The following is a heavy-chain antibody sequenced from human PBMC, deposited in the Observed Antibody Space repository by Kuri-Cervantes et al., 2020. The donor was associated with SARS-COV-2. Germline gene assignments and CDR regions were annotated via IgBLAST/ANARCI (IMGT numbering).Heavy chain of an antibody. CDR3: AKDGPDYAGYFDY. D-gene: IGHD4-17*01. J-gene: IGHJ4*02. V-gene: IGHV3-23*01. Sequence: GESLKISCAASGFTFSSYAMSWVRQAPGKGLEWVSAISGSGGSTYYADSVKGRFTISRDNSKNSLYLQMNSLRTEDTALYYCAKDGPDYAGYFDYWGQGTRVTVSS. CDR2: ISGSGGST. CDR1: GFTFSSYA.